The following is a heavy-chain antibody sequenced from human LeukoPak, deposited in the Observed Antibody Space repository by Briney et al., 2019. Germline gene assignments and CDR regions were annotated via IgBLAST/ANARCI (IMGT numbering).Heavy chain of an antibody. CDR1: GGSISSYY. CDR3: ARFTPQGYGWGGYNRFDP. D-gene: IGHD3-16*01. CDR2: IYYSGST. Sequence: SETLSLTCTVSGGSISSYYWNWIRQPPGKGLEWIGYIYYSGSTNYNPSLKSRITILLDTSKNQFSLNLTSVTAADTAVYYCARFTPQGYGWGGYNRFDPWGQGTLVTVSS. J-gene: IGHJ5*02. V-gene: IGHV4-59*01.